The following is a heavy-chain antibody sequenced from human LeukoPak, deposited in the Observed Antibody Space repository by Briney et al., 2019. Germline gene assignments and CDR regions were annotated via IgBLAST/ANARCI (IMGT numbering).Heavy chain of an antibody. Sequence: PGGSLRLSCAASGFTFSIYSMNWVRQAPGKGLEWLSSITSSSNYIYYADSVKGRITISRDNTKNSLYLQMNSLRAEDTAVYYCARVLAGATYFDYWGQGTLVTVSS. CDR1: GFTFSIYS. D-gene: IGHD1-26*01. CDR2: ITSSSNYI. V-gene: IGHV3-21*01. J-gene: IGHJ4*01. CDR3: ARVLAGATYFDY.